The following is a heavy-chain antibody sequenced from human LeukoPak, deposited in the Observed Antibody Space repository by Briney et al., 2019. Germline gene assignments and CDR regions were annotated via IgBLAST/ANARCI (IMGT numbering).Heavy chain of an antibody. CDR3: ARDSRGYSYGSRSGCMDV. D-gene: IGHD5-18*01. CDR1: GFTFSSYA. CDR2: ISYDGSNK. J-gene: IGHJ6*02. V-gene: IGHV3-30-3*01. Sequence: GGSLRLSCAASGFTFSSYAMHWVRQAPGKGLEWVAVISYDGSNKYYADSVKGRFTISRDNSKNTLYPQMNSLRAEDTAVYYCARDSRGYSYGSRSGCMDVWGQGTTVTVSS.